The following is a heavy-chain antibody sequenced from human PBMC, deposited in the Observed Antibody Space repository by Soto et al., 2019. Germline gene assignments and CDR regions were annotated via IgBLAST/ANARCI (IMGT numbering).Heavy chain of an antibody. CDR2: IYYSGST. J-gene: IGHJ3*02. Sequence: SQTLSLTCTVSGGYISSHYWSWIRQHPGKGLEWIGYIYYSGSTNYNPSLKSRVTISVDTSKNQFSLKLSSVTAADTAVYYCARDTSGYSSSSDPRDAFDIWCQGAMVT. CDR1: GGYISSHY. CDR3: ARDTSGYSSSSDPRDAFDI. V-gene: IGHV4-59*11. D-gene: IGHD6-6*01.